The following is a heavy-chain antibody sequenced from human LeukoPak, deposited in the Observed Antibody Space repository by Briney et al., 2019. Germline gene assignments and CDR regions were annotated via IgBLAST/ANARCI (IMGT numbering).Heavy chain of an antibody. CDR1: GGSITSYY. CDR3: ARVIAAPNWLDP. CDR2: IYYSGST. V-gene: IGHV4-59*01. D-gene: IGHD3-22*01. Sequence: SETLSLTCTLSGGSITSYYWSWIRQPPGKGLEWVGHIYYSGSTKYNPTLKNRVTISVDTSKSHFSLELTSVTAADTAVYYCARVIAAPNWLDPWGQGILVSVSS. J-gene: IGHJ5*02.